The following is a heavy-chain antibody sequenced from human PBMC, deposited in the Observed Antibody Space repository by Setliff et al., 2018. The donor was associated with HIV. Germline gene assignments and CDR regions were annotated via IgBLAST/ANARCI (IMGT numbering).Heavy chain of an antibody. D-gene: IGHD5-12*01. V-gene: IGHV4-39*01. CDR3: ARWGDGYNSYDS. CDR2: ISHGST. J-gene: IGHJ4*02. Sequence: SETLSLTCTVSGGSITSSTYYWGWIRQPPGKGLEYIGSISHGSTYYTPSLDSRVTISVDTSKNQFSLRLTSVTAADTAVYYCARWGDGYNSYDSWGQGTLVTVSS. CDR1: GGSITSSTYY.